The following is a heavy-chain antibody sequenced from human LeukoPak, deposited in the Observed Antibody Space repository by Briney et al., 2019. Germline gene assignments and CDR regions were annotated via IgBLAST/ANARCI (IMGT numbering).Heavy chain of an antibody. V-gene: IGHV3-66*01. CDR1: GFTVSSNY. Sequence: GGSLRLSCAASGFTVSSNYMSWVRQAPGKGLEWVSVIYSGGSTYYADSVKGRFTISRDNSKNTLYLQMNSLRAEDTAVYYCARAGWSGYYYYYYYMDVWGKGTTVTVSS. CDR3: ARAGWSGYYYYYYYMDV. J-gene: IGHJ6*03. D-gene: IGHD3-3*01. CDR2: IYSGGST.